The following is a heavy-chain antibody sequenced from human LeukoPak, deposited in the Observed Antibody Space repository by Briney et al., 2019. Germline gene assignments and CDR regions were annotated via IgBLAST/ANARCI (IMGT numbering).Heavy chain of an antibody. J-gene: IGHJ4*02. CDR1: GGSFIGYY. D-gene: IGHD3-22*01. CDR3: ARRAGDYSHPYDY. Sequence: ETLSLTCAVYGGSFIGYYWSWIRQPPGKGLEWIGEINHSGSTNYNPSLKSRVTISVDTSKNQFSLKLSSVTAADTAVYYCARRAGDYSHPYDYWGQGTLVTVSS. V-gene: IGHV4-34*01. CDR2: INHSGST.